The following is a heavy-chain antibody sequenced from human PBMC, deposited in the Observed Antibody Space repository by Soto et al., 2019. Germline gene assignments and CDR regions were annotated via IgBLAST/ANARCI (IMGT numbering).Heavy chain of an antibody. CDR1: GYTFTSYA. CDR3: ARDPNYYDSSGYYVSPAYGMDV. CDR2: INAGNGNT. Sequence: QVQLVQSGAEVKKPGASVKVSCKASGYTFTSYAMHWVRQAPGQRLEWMGWINAGNGNTKYSQKFQGTVTITRDTSASTAYMELSSLRSEDTAVYYCARDPNYYDSSGYYVSPAYGMDVWGQGTTVTVSS. J-gene: IGHJ6*02. V-gene: IGHV1-3*01. D-gene: IGHD3-22*01.